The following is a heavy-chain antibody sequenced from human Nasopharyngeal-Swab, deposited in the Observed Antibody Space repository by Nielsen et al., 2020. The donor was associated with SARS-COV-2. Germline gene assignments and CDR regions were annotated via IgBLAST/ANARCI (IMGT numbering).Heavy chain of an antibody. D-gene: IGHD3-3*01. J-gene: IGHJ6*02. Sequence: GESLKISCAASGFTFSSYEMNWVRQAPGKGLEWVSYISSSGSTIYYADPVKGRFTISRDNAKNSLYLQMNSLRAEDTAVYYCARGGTYYDFWSGYYNYYYGMDVWGQGTTVTVSS. CDR2: ISSSGSTI. V-gene: IGHV3-48*03. CDR1: GFTFSSYE. CDR3: ARGGTYYDFWSGYYNYYYGMDV.